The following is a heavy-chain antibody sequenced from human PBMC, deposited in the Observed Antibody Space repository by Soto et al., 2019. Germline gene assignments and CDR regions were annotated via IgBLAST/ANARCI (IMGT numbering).Heavy chain of an antibody. CDR2: ISYDGSNK. V-gene: IGHV3-30*04. Sequence: GGSLRLSCAASGFTFCSYAMHWVRQAPGKGLEWVAVISYDGSNKYYADSVKGRFTISRDNSKNTLYLQMNSLRAEDTAVYYCARVGSGYYYYFDYWGQGTLVTVSS. D-gene: IGHD3-22*01. CDR3: ARVGSGYYYYFDY. CDR1: GFTFCSYA. J-gene: IGHJ4*02.